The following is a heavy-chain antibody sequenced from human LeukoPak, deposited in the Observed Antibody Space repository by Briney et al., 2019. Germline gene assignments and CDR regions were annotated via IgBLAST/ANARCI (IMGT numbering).Heavy chain of an antibody. Sequence: ASVKVSCKASGYTFTGYFIHWVRQAPGQGLEWMGWINPNSGGTNYAQKFQGRVTMTRDTSISTAYMELSRLRSDDTAVYYCARVDYGDYIDYWGQGTLVTVSS. V-gene: IGHV1-2*02. CDR2: INPNSGGT. CDR1: GYTFTGYF. D-gene: IGHD4-17*01. CDR3: ARVDYGDYIDY. J-gene: IGHJ4*02.